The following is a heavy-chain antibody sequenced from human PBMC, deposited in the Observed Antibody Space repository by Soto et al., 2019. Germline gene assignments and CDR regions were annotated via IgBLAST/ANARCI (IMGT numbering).Heavy chain of an antibody. J-gene: IGHJ4*02. Sequence: GGSLRLSCAASGFTFSSYAMSWVRQAPGKGLEWVSAISGSGGSTYYADSVKGRSTISRDNSKNTLYLQMNSLRAEDTAVYYCAKGPMVRGVITDYFDYWGQGTLVTVSS. V-gene: IGHV3-23*01. CDR3: AKGPMVRGVITDYFDY. D-gene: IGHD3-10*01. CDR1: GFTFSSYA. CDR2: ISGSGGST.